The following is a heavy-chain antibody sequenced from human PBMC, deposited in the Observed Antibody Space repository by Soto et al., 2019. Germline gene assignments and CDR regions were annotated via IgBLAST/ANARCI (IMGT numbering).Heavy chain of an antibody. CDR1: GFTFSSYA. D-gene: IGHD3-3*01. CDR2: ISGSGGST. Sequence: EVQLLESGGGLVQPGGSLRLSCAASGFTFSSYAMSWVCQAPGKGLEWVSAISGSGGSTYYADSVKGRFTISRDNSKNTLYLQMNSLRAEDTAVYYCAKDGDDFWSGYPPDDAFDIWGQGTMVTVSS. J-gene: IGHJ3*02. CDR3: AKDGDDFWSGYPPDDAFDI. V-gene: IGHV3-23*01.